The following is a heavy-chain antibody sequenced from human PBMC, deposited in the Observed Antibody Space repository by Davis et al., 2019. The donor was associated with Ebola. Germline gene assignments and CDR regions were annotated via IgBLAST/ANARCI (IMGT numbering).Heavy chain of an antibody. V-gene: IGHV3-11*01. J-gene: IGHJ4*02. CDR2: ISSSGRTI. Sequence: GESLKISCAASGFTFSDYYMSWIRQAPGKGLEWVSYISSSGRTIYYADSVKGRFTISRDTAKNSLYLQMNSLSAEDTAVYYCATTIFGVALHDYWGQGTLVTVSS. CDR3: ATTIFGVALHDY. CDR1: GFTFSDYY. D-gene: IGHD3-3*01.